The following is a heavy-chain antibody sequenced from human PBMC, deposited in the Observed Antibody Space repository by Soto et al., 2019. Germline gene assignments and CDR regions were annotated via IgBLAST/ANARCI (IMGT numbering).Heavy chain of an antibody. CDR2: IKRKIDGEPT. V-gene: IGHV3-15*07. Sequence: EVQLVESGGGLVKPGGSLRLSCVASGFSITNAWMNWVRQAPGKGLEWVGRIKRKIDGEPTDYAAPVKGRFTISRDDSKNMLYLQMNSLKADDTALYYCTTGSVEGVWGQGTTVTVSS. CDR3: TTGSVEGV. J-gene: IGHJ6*02. CDR1: GFSITNAW. D-gene: IGHD2-15*01.